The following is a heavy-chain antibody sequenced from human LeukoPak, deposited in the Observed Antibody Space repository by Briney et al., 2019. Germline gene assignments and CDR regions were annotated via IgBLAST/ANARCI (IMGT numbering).Heavy chain of an antibody. CDR3: ARGYGSGKGY. V-gene: IGHV4-59*01. CDR1: GGSISSYY. J-gene: IGHJ4*02. CDR2: IYYSGST. Sequence: PSETLSLTFTVSGGSISSYYWSWIRQPPGKGLEWIGYIYYSGSTNYNPSLKSRVTISVDTSKNQFSLKLSSVTAADTAVYYCARGYGSGKGYWGQGTLVTVSS. D-gene: IGHD3-10*01.